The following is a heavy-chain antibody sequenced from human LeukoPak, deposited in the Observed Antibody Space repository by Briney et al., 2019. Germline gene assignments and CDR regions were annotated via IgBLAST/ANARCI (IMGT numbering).Heavy chain of an antibody. D-gene: IGHD2-21*01. Sequence: GGSLGLSCVASGFIFSKYWMTWVRQAPGKGLEWVANIRRDGSVIHYLDSVKGRFTISRDNAKNSLYLQMDSLRAEDTAVYYCARDFNPPCGDNCYIDAFDIWGQGTMVTVSS. CDR3: ARDFNPPCGDNCYIDAFDI. CDR1: GFIFSKYW. J-gene: IGHJ3*02. CDR2: IRRDGSVI. V-gene: IGHV3-7*01.